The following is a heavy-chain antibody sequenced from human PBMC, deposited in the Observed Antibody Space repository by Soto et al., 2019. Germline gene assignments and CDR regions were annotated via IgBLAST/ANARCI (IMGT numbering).Heavy chain of an antibody. CDR1: DGSISRSTFY. D-gene: IGHD5-12*01. CDR3: AIHLYSGESRGYYRY. Sequence: SETLSLTCTVSDGSISRSTFYWGWIRQPPGKGLEWIGSVHYTGSTYYNPSLKSRVTMSVDSSKNHLSLKVSSVTAADTAVYYCAIHLYSGESRGYYRYWGQGALVTVSS. CDR2: VHYTGST. J-gene: IGHJ4*02. V-gene: IGHV4-39*01.